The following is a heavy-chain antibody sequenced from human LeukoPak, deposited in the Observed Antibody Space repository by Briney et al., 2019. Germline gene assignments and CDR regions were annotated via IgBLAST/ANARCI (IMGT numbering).Heavy chain of an antibody. V-gene: IGHV3-73*01. J-gene: IGHJ4*02. D-gene: IGHD4-17*01. CDR3: TRWTTVTSAAYYFDY. CDR2: IRSKANSYAT. CDR1: GFTFSGSA. Sequence: GGSLRLSCAASGFTFSGSAVHWVRQASGKGLEWVGRIRSKANSYATAYAASVKGRFTISRDDSKNTAYLQMSSLKAEDTAVYYCTRWTTVTSAAYYFDYWGQGTLVTVSS.